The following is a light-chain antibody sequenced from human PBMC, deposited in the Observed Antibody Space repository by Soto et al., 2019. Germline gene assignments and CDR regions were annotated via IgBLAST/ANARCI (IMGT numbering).Light chain of an antibody. CDR2: DTT. Sequence: QAVVTQEPSLTVSPGGTVTLTCGSSTVAVTNGHYPYWFQQKPGQAPRTLIYDTTNRHSWTPARFSGSLLGGKAALTLSGAQPEDEAEYYCLLSYNGPYVFGTGTKVTV. CDR3: LLSYNGPYV. J-gene: IGLJ1*01. CDR1: TVAVTNGHY. V-gene: IGLV7-46*01.